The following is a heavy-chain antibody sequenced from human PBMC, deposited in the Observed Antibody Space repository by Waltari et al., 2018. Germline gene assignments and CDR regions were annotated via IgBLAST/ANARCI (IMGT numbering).Heavy chain of an antibody. J-gene: IGHJ4*02. CDR1: GGSFSGYY. Sequence: QVQLQQWGAGLFKPSETLSLTCAVYGGSFSGYYWSWIRQPPGKGREWVGEINHSGSTNYSRSRSSGGTLSVDTAKNQFSLKRSSVTAADTAVDYCARPLGGYDYVWGSYRYPFDYWGQGTLVTVSS. CDR3: ARPLGGYDYVWGSYRYPFDY. V-gene: IGHV4-34*01. D-gene: IGHD3-16*02. CDR2: INHSGST.